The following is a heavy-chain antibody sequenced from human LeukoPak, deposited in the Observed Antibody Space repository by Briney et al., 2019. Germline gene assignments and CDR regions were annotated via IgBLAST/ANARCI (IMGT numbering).Heavy chain of an antibody. CDR3: AREVDYGDYPPYYYYYGMDV. V-gene: IGHV3-33*01. CDR2: IWYDGSNK. CDR1: GFTFSSYG. J-gene: IGHJ6*02. Sequence: GRSLRLSCAASGFTFSSYGMHWVRQAPGKGLEWVAVIWYDGSNKYYADSVKGRFTISRDNSKNTLYLQMNSLRAEDTAVYYCAREVDYGDYPPYYYYYGMDVWGQGTTVTVSS. D-gene: IGHD4-17*01.